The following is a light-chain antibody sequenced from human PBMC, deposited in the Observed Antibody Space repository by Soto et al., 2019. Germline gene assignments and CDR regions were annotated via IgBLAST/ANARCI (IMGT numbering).Light chain of an antibody. CDR1: SSDLGDYNY. V-gene: IGLV2-14*03. J-gene: IGLJ1*01. Sequence: QSVLTQPASVSGSPGQSITISCTGASSDLGDYNYVSWYQQHPGKAPKLMIYDVSSRPSGVSDRFSGSKSGNTASLTISGLQAEDEADYYCTPYTTTGTYVFATGTKLTVL. CDR2: DVS. CDR3: TPYTTTGTYV.